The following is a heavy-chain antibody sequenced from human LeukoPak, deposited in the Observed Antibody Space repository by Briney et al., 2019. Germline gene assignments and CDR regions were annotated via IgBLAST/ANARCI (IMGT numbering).Heavy chain of an antibody. J-gene: IGHJ4*02. D-gene: IGHD4-17*01. CDR2: IFPGDSDT. Sequence: GESLKISCQGSIHTSTNYWIGWVRQMPGEGLEWMGIIFPGDSDTRYNPSFQGQVTISAARSISTAYLQWSSLKASDTAIYYCARLVGDYFYFDNWGQGTLVSVSS. CDR3: ARLVGDYFYFDN. CDR1: IHTSTNYW. V-gene: IGHV5-51*01.